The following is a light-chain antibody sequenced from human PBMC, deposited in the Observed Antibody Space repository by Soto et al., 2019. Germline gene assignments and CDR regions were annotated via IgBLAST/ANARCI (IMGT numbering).Light chain of an antibody. CDR3: QQYDIWPPYT. V-gene: IGKV3-15*01. CDR1: QNIRSS. Sequence: EVVMTQSPASLSASPGERVTLSCRASQNIRSSLAWYQQRPGQAPRLPIYEASTRATGIPPRFSGGGSGTEFPVTISSLQSEDFAIYYCQQYDIWPPYTFGQGTKVEF. CDR2: EAS. J-gene: IGKJ2*01.